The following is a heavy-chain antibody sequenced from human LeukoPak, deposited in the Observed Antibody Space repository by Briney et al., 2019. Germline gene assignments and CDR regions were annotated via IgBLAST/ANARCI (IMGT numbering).Heavy chain of an antibody. J-gene: IGHJ5*02. CDR3: ARWPTYARINWFDP. CDR1: GGSFSGYY. D-gene: IGHD4-17*01. Sequence: PSETLSLTCAVYGGSFSGYYWSWIRQPPGKGLEWIGEINHSGSTNYNPSLKSRVTISVDTSKNQFSLKLSSVTAADTAVYYCARWPTYARINWFDPWGQGTLVPVSS. V-gene: IGHV4-34*01. CDR2: INHSGST.